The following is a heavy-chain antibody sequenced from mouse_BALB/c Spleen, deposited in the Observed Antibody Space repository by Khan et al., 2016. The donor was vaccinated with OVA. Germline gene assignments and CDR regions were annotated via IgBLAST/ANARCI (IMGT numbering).Heavy chain of an antibody. Sequence: QVQLKQSGAELARPGASVKMSCKASGYTFTNYTMHWVRQRPGQAPEWIGHINPSNNYTNYNQNFKDKATLIVDKSSSTAYMQLSSLTAEDSAVYYGVREGAYHRSDRWFAYWGQGTLVTVSA. CDR2: INPSNNYT. CDR3: VREGAYHRSDRWFAY. V-gene: IGHV1-4*01. CDR1: GYTFTNYT. D-gene: IGHD2-14*01. J-gene: IGHJ3*01.